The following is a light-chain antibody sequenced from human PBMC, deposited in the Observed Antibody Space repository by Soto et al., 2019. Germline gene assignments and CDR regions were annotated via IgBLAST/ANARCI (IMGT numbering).Light chain of an antibody. Sequence: DIQLTQSPSFLSASIGDRVTITCRASQDFSNYLAWYQKTPGEAPKVLIYVASTLHSGLPSRFSGSRSGTEFTLTICSLQAEDFETDYCQELNSSPLTFGGGANV. J-gene: IGKJ4*01. CDR2: VAS. CDR1: QDFSNY. CDR3: QELNSSPLT. V-gene: IGKV1-9*01.